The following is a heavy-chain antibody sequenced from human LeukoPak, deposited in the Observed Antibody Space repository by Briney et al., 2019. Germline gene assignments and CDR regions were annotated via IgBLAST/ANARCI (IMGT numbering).Heavy chain of an antibody. J-gene: IGHJ6*02. Sequence: SETLSLTCTVSGGSISSGSYYWRWLRQPAGKGLEWIGRIYTSGSTNYNPSLKSRVTISVDTSKNQFSLKLSSVTAADTAVYYCAREGSSSWSGYYYYGMDVWGQGTTVTAAS. CDR2: IYTSGST. CDR3: AREGSSSWSGYYYYGMDV. CDR1: GGSISSGSYY. V-gene: IGHV4-61*02. D-gene: IGHD6-13*01.